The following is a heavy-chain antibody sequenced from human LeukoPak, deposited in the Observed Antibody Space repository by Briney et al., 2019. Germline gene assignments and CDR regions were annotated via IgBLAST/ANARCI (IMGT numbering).Heavy chain of an antibody. V-gene: IGHV4-39*01. Sequence: PSETLSPTCTVSGGSISSSNYYWGWLRHPPGKGLEWIGTTYYSGYTYYNPSLESRVAISVRPSKNQLSLTLSSVTAADTALYYCASDAGITMVRGNYYYYYMDVWGKGTTVTISS. CDR1: GGSISSSNYY. J-gene: IGHJ6*03. CDR3: ASDAGITMVRGNYYYYYMDV. CDR2: TYYSGYT. D-gene: IGHD3-10*01.